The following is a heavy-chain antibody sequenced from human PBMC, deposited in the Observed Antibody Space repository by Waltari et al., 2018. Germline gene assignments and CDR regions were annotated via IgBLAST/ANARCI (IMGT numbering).Heavy chain of an antibody. D-gene: IGHD2-8*02. CDR2: FNCSGCT. V-gene: IGHV4-59*08. Sequence: QVQQQESGPGLVKPSETLSLPCTVSGGSISSYYWSWLRQPPGTGLEWLGYFNCSGCTNSNPSLRSRVTISVDTSKNQFSLRLSSVTAADTAVYYCARHGWPTGYFDYWGQGTLVTVSS. CDR3: ARHGWPTGYFDY. CDR1: GGSISSYY. J-gene: IGHJ4*02.